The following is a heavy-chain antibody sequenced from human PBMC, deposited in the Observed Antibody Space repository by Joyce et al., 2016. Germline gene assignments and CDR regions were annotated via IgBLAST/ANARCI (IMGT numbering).Heavy chain of an antibody. D-gene: IGHD3-16*01. V-gene: IGHV3-30*03. CDR2: ISHAGSNK. J-gene: IGHJ4*02. CDR3: ARASSEADLDYYENTGPSLIGGLYDS. CDR1: GLILTSSA. Sequence: QVQLVESGGGVVQPGRSLRLSCAASGLILTSSAIYWVRQAPGKGLEWVAVISHAGSNKFYANSVSGRFTIAGDNSKNTLSLHMNGLRAEDTAVYDCARASSEADLDYYENTGPSLIGGLYDSWGQGTLVTVSS.